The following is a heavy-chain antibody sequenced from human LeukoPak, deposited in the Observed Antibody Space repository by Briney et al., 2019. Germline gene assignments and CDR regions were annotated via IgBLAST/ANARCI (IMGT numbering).Heavy chain of an antibody. CDR3: VRDERDGGGLKY. Sequence: PGGSLRLSCAASGFTFSSYAMTWVRQAPGKGLEWVSGISGSAGSTYYADSVKGWFTISRDNSKNTLYLQVSSLRAEDTAVYYCVRDERDGGGLKYWGQGTLVTVSS. CDR2: ISGSAGST. J-gene: IGHJ4*02. CDR1: GFTFSSYA. V-gene: IGHV3-23*01. D-gene: IGHD3-16*01.